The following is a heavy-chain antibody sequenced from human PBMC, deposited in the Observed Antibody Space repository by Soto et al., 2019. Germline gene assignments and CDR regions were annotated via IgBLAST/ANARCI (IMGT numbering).Heavy chain of an antibody. D-gene: IGHD3-9*01. V-gene: IGHV1-3*01. CDR2: INAGNGNT. J-gene: IGHJ5*02. Sequence: ASVKVSCKASGYTFTNFGISWVRQAPGQRLEWMGWINAGNGNTKYSQKFQGRVTITRDTSASTAYMELSSLRSEDTAVYYCARGFTGSWGQGTLVTVSS. CDR3: ARGFTGS. CDR1: GYTFTNFG.